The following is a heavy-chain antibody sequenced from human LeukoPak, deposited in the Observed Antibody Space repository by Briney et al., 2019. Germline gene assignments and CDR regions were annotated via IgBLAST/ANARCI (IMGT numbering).Heavy chain of an antibody. V-gene: IGHV1-2*02. D-gene: IGHD3-22*01. CDR1: GYTFTGYY. J-gene: IGHJ3*02. CDR3: ARLYYDSSHAFDI. CDR2: INPNSGGT. Sequence: GASVKVSCKASGYTFTGYYMHWVRQAPGQGLEWMGWINPNSGGTNYAQKFQGRVTMTRDTSISTAHMELSRLRSDDTAVYYCARLYYDSSHAFDIWGQGTMVTVSS.